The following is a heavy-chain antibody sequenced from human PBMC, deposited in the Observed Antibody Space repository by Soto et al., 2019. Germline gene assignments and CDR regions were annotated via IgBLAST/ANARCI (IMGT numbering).Heavy chain of an antibody. CDR3: AKDNPVGATPGWFDS. D-gene: IGHD1-26*01. CDR1: GFTFSAFG. V-gene: IGHV3-30*18. CDR2: ISNDGNHE. J-gene: IGHJ5*01. Sequence: QVQLVESGGGVVQPGRSLRLSCAASGFTFSAFGMHWVRQAPGKGLEWVAVISNDGNHEYYADSVKGRFSISRDNSKNTFYLQMNSLRAEDTAIYYCAKDNPVGATPGWFDSWGQGTLVIVSS.